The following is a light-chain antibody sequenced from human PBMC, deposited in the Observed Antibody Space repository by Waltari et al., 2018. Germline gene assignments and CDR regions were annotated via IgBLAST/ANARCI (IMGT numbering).Light chain of an antibody. V-gene: IGKV3-20*01. J-gene: IGKJ1*01. CDR3: QQYGSSPRT. Sequence: EIVLTQSPGTLSLSPGERATLSCRASQSVTSSYLVWYQQKPGQAPRPLIYGASSRATGIPDRFSGSGSGTDFTLTISRLEPEDFAVYYCQQYGSSPRTFGQGTKVEIK. CDR2: GAS. CDR1: QSVTSSY.